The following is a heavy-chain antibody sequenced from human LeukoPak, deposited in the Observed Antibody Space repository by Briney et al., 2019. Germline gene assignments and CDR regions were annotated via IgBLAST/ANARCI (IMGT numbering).Heavy chain of an antibody. D-gene: IGHD3-22*01. V-gene: IGHV3-30*03. CDR1: GFTFSGHA. Sequence: GGSLRLSCAASGFTFSGHAMVWVRQRPGKGLEWVSFISYDGSNSVHADSVMGGFTISRDNSKNTVDLQINSLRHEDTAVYYCARGDSSGYYYEFAYWGQGTLVTVSS. J-gene: IGHJ4*02. CDR2: ISYDGSNS. CDR3: ARGDSSGYYYEFAY.